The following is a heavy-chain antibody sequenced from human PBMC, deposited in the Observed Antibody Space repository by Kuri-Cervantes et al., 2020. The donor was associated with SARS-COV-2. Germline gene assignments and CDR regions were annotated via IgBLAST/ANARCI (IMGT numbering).Heavy chain of an antibody. J-gene: IGHJ6*02. V-gene: IGHV4-39*07. CDR3: ARGTSGRDDFWSGYYVGYYYYYGMDV. D-gene: IGHD3-3*01. Sequence: GSLRLSCTVSGGSISSSSYYWGWIRQPPGKGLEWIGSIYYSGSTNYNPSLKSRVTISVDTSKNQFSLKLSSVTAADTAVYYCARGTSGRDDFWSGYYVGYYYYYGMDVWGQGTTVTVSS. CDR2: IYYSGST. CDR1: GGSISSSSYY.